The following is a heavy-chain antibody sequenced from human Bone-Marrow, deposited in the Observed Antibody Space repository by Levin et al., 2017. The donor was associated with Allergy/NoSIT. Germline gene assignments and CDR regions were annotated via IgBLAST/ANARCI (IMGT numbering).Heavy chain of an antibody. Sequence: PGGSLRLSCAASGFTFSSYGMHWVRQAPGKGLEWVAVISYDGSNKYYADSVKGRFTISRDNSKNTLYLQMNSLRAEDTAVYYCAKDLRIAALVHYYYYGMDVWGQGTTVTVSS. CDR1: GFTFSSYG. V-gene: IGHV3-30*18. CDR3: AKDLRIAALVHYYYYGMDV. CDR2: ISYDGSNK. D-gene: IGHD6-6*01. J-gene: IGHJ6*02.